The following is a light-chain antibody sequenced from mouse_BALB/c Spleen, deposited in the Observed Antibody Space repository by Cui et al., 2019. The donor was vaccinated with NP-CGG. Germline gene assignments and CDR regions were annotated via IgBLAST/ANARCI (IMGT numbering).Light chain of an antibody. Sequence: QAVGTQESELTTSPGETVTLTCRSSTGAVTTSNYANWVQEKPDHLFTGLIGGTNNRAPGVPARFSGSLIGDKAALTITGAQTEDEAIYFCALWYSNHWVFGGGTKLTVL. CDR3: ALWYSNHWV. J-gene: IGLJ1*01. CDR1: TGAVTTSNY. CDR2: GTN. V-gene: IGLV1*01.